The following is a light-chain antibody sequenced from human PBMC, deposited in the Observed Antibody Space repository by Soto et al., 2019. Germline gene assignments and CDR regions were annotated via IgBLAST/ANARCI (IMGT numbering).Light chain of an antibody. CDR3: QQYADSPLT. V-gene: IGKV3-20*01. CDR2: GAS. Sequence: EIVLTQSPDILSLSPGERATLSCRTSEPIRNTFVAWYQQKPGQAPRLLIYGASSRAIGIPGRFSGSGSGTDFTLTIDRLEPEDFALYYCQQYADSPLTFGGGTRWIS. J-gene: IGKJ4*01. CDR1: EPIRNTF.